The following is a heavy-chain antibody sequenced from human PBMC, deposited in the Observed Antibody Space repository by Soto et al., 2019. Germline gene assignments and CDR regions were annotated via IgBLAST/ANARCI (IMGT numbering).Heavy chain of an antibody. J-gene: IGHJ4*02. CDR3: ARGGGYGDYGDY. Sequence: QVQLVESGGGVVQPGRSLRLSCAASGFTFSSYGMHWVRQAPGKGLEWVAVIWYDGSNKYYADSVKGRFIISRDNSKNTLYLQMNSLRAEDTAVYYCARGGGYGDYGDYWGQGTLVTVSS. CDR2: IWYDGSNK. V-gene: IGHV3-33*01. D-gene: IGHD4-17*01. CDR1: GFTFSSYG.